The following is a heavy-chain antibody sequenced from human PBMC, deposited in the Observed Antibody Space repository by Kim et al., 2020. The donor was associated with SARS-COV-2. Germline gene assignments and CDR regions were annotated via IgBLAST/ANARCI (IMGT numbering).Heavy chain of an antibody. Sequence: GGSLRLSCAASGFTFSSYAMSWVRQAPGKGLEWVSAISGSGGSTYYADSVKGRFTISRDNSKNTLYLQMNSLRAEDTAVYYCAKRSVYGTEQWLVNLYYFDYWGQGTLVTVSS. D-gene: IGHD6-19*01. J-gene: IGHJ4*02. V-gene: IGHV3-23*01. CDR3: AKRSVYGTEQWLVNLYYFDY. CDR2: ISGSGGST. CDR1: GFTFSSYA.